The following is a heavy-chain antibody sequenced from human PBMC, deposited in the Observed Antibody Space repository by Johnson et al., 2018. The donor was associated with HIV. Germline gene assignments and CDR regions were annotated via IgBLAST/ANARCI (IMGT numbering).Heavy chain of an antibody. CDR2: ISGGST. V-gene: IGHV3-38-3*01. Sequence: VQLVESRGVLVQPGGSLRLSCAASGFTVSSNEMSWVRQAPGKGLEWVSSISGGSTYYADSVKGRFTISRDNSKNTLYLQMSSLRAEDTAVYYCAKDRVAAAGHDAFDIWGQGTMVTVSS. CDR1: GFTVSSNE. CDR3: AKDRVAAAGHDAFDI. J-gene: IGHJ3*02. D-gene: IGHD6-13*01.